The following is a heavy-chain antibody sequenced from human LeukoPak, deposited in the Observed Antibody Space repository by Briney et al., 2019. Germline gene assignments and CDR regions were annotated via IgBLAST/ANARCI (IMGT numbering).Heavy chain of an antibody. CDR2: ISGSGGST. D-gene: IGHD6-13*01. CDR3: AKVRETRYSSSWYYFDY. CDR1: GFTFSSYA. Sequence: GGSLRLSCAASGFTFSSYAMSWVRQAPGKGLEWVSAISGSGGSTYYADSVKGRFTFSRDNSKNTLYLQMNSLRAEDTAVYYCAKVRETRYSSSWYYFDYWGQGTLVTVSS. J-gene: IGHJ4*02. V-gene: IGHV3-23*01.